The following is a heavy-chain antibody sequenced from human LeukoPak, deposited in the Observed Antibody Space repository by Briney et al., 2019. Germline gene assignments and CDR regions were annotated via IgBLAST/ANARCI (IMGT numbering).Heavy chain of an antibody. CDR2: INPNSGGT. Sequence: ASVKVSCKASGYTFTGYYMHWVRQAPGQGLEWMGWINPNSGGTNYAQKFQGRVTMTRDTSISTACMELSRLRSDDTAVYYCARDTAMVTYYYYYYMDVWGKGTTVTVSS. J-gene: IGHJ6*03. CDR3: ARDTAMVTYYYYYYMDV. D-gene: IGHD5-18*01. V-gene: IGHV1-2*02. CDR1: GYTFTGYY.